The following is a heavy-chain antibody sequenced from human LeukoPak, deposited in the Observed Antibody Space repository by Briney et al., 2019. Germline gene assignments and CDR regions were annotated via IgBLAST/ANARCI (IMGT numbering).Heavy chain of an antibody. Sequence: PGGSLRLSCAASGFTFSSYSMNWVRQAPGKGLEWVSSISSSSSYIYHADSVKGRFTISRDNAKNSLYLQMNSLRAEDTAVYYCAREYYYGSGSPDYWGQGTLVTVSS. D-gene: IGHD3-10*01. V-gene: IGHV3-21*01. CDR3: AREYYYGSGSPDY. CDR1: GFTFSSYS. J-gene: IGHJ4*02. CDR2: ISSSSSYI.